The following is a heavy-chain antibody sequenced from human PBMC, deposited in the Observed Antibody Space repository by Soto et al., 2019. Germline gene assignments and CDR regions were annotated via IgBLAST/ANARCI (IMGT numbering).Heavy chain of an antibody. J-gene: IGHJ6*02. CDR2: IDPSDSYT. V-gene: IGHV5-10-1*01. CDR1: GYSFTIYW. D-gene: IGHD2-2*01. CDR3: AITPGYCSSTSCYYYYYGMDV. Sequence: GESLKISCNGSGYSFTIYWISWVRQMPGKGLEWMGRIDPSDSYTNYSPSFQGHVTISADKSISTAYLQWSSLKASDTAMYYCAITPGYCSSTSCYYYYYGMDVWGQGTTVTV.